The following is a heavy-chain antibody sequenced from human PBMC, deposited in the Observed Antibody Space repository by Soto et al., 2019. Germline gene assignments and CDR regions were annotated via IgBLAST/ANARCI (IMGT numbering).Heavy chain of an antibody. J-gene: IGHJ4*02. CDR1: GGSINSNNYY. CDR2: VYYRGTT. V-gene: IGHV4-39*01. CDR3: VRHQRYSSGWYIDY. Sequence: QLQLQESGPGLVKPSETLSLTCTVSGGSINSNNYYWGWIRQPPGRGLEWIGNVYYRGTTYYNPSLKGRVTIPVDTSKNQFSLKLSDVTAADTAVFFCVRHQRYSSGWYIDYWGQGTLVTASS. D-gene: IGHD6-19*01.